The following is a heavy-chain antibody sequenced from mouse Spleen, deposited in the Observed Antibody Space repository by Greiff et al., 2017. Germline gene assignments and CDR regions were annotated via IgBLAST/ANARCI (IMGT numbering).Heavy chain of an antibody. CDR2: IDPSDSYT. D-gene: IGHD2-1*01. V-gene: IGHV1-50*01. J-gene: IGHJ3*01. Sequence: QVQLQQPGAELVKPGASVKLSCKASGYTFTSYWMQWVKQRPGQGLEWIGEIDPSDSYTNYNRKFKGKATLTVDTSSSTAYMQLSSLTSEDSAVYYSARRGDYGNYEDYWGEGSLWTVSA. CDR1: GYTFTSYW. CDR3: ARRGDYGNYEDY.